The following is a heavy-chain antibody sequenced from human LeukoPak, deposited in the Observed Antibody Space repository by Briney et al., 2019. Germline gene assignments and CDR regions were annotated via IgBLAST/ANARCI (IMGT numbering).Heavy chain of an antibody. V-gene: IGHV3-7*01. Sequence: GGSLRLSCAASGFIFSSYWMSWVRQAPGKGLEWVANIKQDGSEKYYVDSVKGRFTISRDNAKNSLYLQMNSLRAEDTAVYYCVRLRRNSDRSYYYYYYDSWGQGILVTVSS. D-gene: IGHD3-10*01. CDR3: VRLRRNSDRSYYYYYYDS. CDR2: IKQDGSEK. J-gene: IGHJ5*01. CDR1: GFIFSSYW.